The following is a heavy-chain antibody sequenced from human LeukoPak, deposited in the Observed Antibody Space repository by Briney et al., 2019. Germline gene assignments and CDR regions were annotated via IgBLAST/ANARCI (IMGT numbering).Heavy chain of an antibody. CDR3: AKDPHLSRLFDY. D-gene: IGHD3-3*02. CDR1: GFTFSSYE. J-gene: IGHJ4*02. V-gene: IGHV3-48*03. Sequence: AGGSLRLSCAASGFTFSSYEMNWVRQAPGKGLEWVSYISSSGSTIYYADSVKGRFTISRDNSKNTLYLQMNSLRAEDTAVYYCAKDPHLSRLFDYWGQGTLVTVSS. CDR2: ISSSGSTI.